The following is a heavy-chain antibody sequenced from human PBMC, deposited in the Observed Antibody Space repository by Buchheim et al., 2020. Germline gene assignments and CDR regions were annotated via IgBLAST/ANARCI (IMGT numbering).Heavy chain of an antibody. V-gene: IGHV4-34*01. CDR2: INHSGST. Sequence: QVQLQQWGAGLLKPSETLSLTCAVYGGSFSGYYWSWTRQPPGKGLEWIGEINHSGSTNYNPSLKSRATISVDTSKSQFSLKQRSVTAADTAVYYCARTAVAGTRGFDYWGQGTL. CDR1: GGSFSGYY. D-gene: IGHD6-19*01. J-gene: IGHJ4*02. CDR3: ARTAVAGTRGFDY.